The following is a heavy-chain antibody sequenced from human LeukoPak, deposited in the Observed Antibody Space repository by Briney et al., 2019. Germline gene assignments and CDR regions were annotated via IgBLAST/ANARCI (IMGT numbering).Heavy chain of an antibody. Sequence: GGSLRLSCAASGFSFSSYGMFWVRQVPGKGLEWVAVIWSDGSTKYYADSVKGRFTISRDNSKNTLYLQMNSLRAEDTAVYYCAKDIYYYDSSRYFQHWGQGTLVTVSS. CDR3: AKDIYYYDSSRYFQH. D-gene: IGHD3-22*01. CDR1: GFSFSSYG. V-gene: IGHV3-30*02. J-gene: IGHJ1*01. CDR2: IWSDGSTK.